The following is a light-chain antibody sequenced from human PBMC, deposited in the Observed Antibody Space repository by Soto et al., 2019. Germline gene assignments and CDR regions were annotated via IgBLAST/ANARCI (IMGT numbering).Light chain of an antibody. CDR3: QQYNNWPRAT. Sequence: EIVMTQSPVTLSVSPGERATLSCRASQSLGGNLAWYQQKPGQGPRLLIFGASTRATGVPARFSGSGSGTEFTLTITSLQSEDFGVYYCQQYNNWPRATFGGGTKVEIK. CDR2: GAS. J-gene: IGKJ4*01. V-gene: IGKV3-15*01. CDR1: QSLGGN.